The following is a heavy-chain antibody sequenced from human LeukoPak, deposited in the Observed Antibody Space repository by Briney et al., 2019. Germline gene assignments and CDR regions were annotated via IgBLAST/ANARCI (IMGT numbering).Heavy chain of an antibody. CDR1: GYKFTAYY. CDR3: ARVWDASGWSTWFAP. CDR2: VNPDSGDT. Sequence: ASVKVSCKSSGYKFTAYYIHWIRQAPGQGLEWMGWVNPDSGDTNYTQKYQGRLTLTRDTSVTTVYMALSSLTSDDTAVYYCARVWDASGWSTWFAPWGQGTLVTVSS. D-gene: IGHD6-19*01. V-gene: IGHV1-2*02. J-gene: IGHJ5*02.